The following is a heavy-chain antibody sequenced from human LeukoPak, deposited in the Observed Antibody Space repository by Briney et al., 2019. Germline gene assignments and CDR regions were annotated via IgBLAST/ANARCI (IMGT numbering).Heavy chain of an antibody. CDR1: GFTFSSYG. J-gene: IGHJ3*01. CDR2: IWYDRSNK. CDR3: AKDRWLWP. V-gene: IGHV3-33*06. D-gene: IGHD2-21*01. Sequence: GGSLRLSCAASGFTFSSYGMHWVRQAPGKGREWVAVIWYDRSNKYYADSVKGRFTISRDNSKNTLYLQMNSLRAEDTAVYYCAKDRWLWPWGQGTMVTVSS.